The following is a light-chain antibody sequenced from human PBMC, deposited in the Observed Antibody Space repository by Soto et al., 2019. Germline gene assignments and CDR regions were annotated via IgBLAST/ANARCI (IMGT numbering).Light chain of an antibody. CDR3: SSYAGSLVV. J-gene: IGLJ2*01. Sequence: QSALTQPPSASGSPGQSVTISCTGTSSDVGGYNYVSWYQQHPGKAPKLMIYEVSKRPSGVPDRFSGSKSGNTASLTVSGLQAEDAADYYCSSYAGSLVVFGGGTKLTVL. CDR1: SSDVGGYNY. CDR2: EVS. V-gene: IGLV2-8*01.